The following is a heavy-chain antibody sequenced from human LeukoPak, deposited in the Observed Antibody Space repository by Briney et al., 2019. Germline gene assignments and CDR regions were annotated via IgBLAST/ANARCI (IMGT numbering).Heavy chain of an antibody. V-gene: IGHV3-11*04. Sequence: PGGSLRLSCAASGFSFSDYYMSWIRQAPGKGLEWISYISSSGITKYYADSVKGRFTISRDNAKNSLYLQMNSLRVEDTAVYYCARDRIALELNYYYYYGMDVWGQGTTVTVSS. CDR2: ISSSGITK. D-gene: IGHD1-7*01. CDR1: GFSFSDYY. J-gene: IGHJ6*02. CDR3: ARDRIALELNYYYYYGMDV.